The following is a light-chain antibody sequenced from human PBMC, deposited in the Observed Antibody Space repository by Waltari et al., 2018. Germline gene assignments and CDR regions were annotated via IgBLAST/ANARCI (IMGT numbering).Light chain of an antibody. CDR3: CSYAGSYTYVV. V-gene: IGLV2-11*01. J-gene: IGLJ2*01. CDR1: RRDIHDYTY. CDR2: DVS. Sequence: QSALTQPRPVSGSPGQSVTISCTGTRRDIHDYTYVSWYQQHPGKAPKLIIYDVSKRPSGVPDRFSGSKSGNTASLTISGLQAEDDADYYCCSYAGSYTYVVFGGGTELTVL.